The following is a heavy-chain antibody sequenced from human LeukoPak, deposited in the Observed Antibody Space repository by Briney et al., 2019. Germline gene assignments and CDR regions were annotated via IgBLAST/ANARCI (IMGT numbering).Heavy chain of an antibody. CDR3: TRDVSGEPFIYWYFDL. V-gene: IGHV3-49*04. CDR2: IRSKAYGGTT. D-gene: IGHD3-10*01. CDR1: GFTFGDYA. Sequence: GRSLRLSCTASGFTFGDYAMSRVRQAPGKGLEWVGFIRSKAYGGTTEYAASVKGRFTISRDDSKSIAYLQMNSLKTEDTAVYYCTRDVSGEPFIYWYFDLWGRGTLVTVSS. J-gene: IGHJ2*01.